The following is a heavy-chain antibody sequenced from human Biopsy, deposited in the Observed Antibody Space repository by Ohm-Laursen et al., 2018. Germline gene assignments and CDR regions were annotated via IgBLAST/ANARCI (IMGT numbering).Heavy chain of an antibody. Sequence: VSSVKVSCKVPEGTFSNYGANWVRQAPGQGLEWLGGNIPILGTGNYAHQFQDRVTVVADTSTSTTTMELRSLRSDDTAVYYCATKLTGYFHHWGQGTLVIVSS. D-gene: IGHD3-9*01. J-gene: IGHJ1*01. CDR1: EGTFSNYG. CDR2: NIPILGTG. V-gene: IGHV1-69*06. CDR3: ATKLTGYFHH.